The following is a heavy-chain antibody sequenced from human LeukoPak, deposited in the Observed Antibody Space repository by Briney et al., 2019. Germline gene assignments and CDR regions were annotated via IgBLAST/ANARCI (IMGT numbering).Heavy chain of an antibody. J-gene: IGHJ6*02. CDR3: ARDGPLWIYYYYYGMDV. V-gene: IGHV1-2*02. Sequence: GASVKVSCKASGGTFSSYAISWVRQAPGQGLEWMGWINPNSGGTNYAQKFQGRVTMTRDTSISTAYMELSRLRSDDTAVYYCARDGPLWIYYYYYGMDVWGQGTTVTVSS. CDR2: INPNSGGT. D-gene: IGHD5-12*01. CDR1: GGTFSSYA.